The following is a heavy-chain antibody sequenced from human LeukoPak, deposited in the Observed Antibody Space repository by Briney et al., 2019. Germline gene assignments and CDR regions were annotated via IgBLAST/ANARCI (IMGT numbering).Heavy chain of an antibody. V-gene: IGHV4-38-2*02. J-gene: IGHJ4*02. CDR1: GYSISSGHY. CDR3: ARAHPSVGNEYYFDY. Sequence: SETLSLTCTVSGYSISSGHYWGWIRQPPGKGLERVGSIYNSGTNYYNPSLKSRVTTSVDTTKNQFSLKLSSVTAADAAVYYCARAHPSVGNEYYFDYWGQGTLVTVSS. D-gene: IGHD1-1*01. CDR2: IYNSGTN.